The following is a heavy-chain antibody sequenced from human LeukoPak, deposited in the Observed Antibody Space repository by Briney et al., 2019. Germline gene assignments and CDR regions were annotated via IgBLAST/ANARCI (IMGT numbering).Heavy chain of an antibody. CDR1: GFTFSNYY. V-gene: IGHV3-7*01. Sequence: GGSLRLSCAASGFTFSNYYMNWVRQAPGKGLEWVANIKEDGSEKYYVDSVKGRFTISRDNANNSLYLQMNSLRAEDTAVYCAREFTPLIQFWPRSLDDRYGMDVWGQGTTVTVSS. J-gene: IGHJ6*02. CDR2: IKEDGSEK. D-gene: IGHD5-18*01. CDR3: AREFTPLIQFWPRSLDDRYGMDV.